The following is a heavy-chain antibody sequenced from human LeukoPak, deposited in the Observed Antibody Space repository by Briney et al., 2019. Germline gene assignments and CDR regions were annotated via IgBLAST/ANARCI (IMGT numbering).Heavy chain of an antibody. V-gene: IGHV3-21*01. D-gene: IGHD1-7*01. CDR3: ARDRGLELRAYYYYGMDV. CDR2: ISSSSSYI. Sequence: GGSLRLSCAASAFTFSSYSMNWVRQAPGKGLEWVSSISSSSSYIYYADSVKGRFTISRDNAKNSLYLQMNSLRAEDTAVYYCARDRGLELRAYYYYGMDVWGQGTTVTVSS. J-gene: IGHJ6*02. CDR1: AFTFSSYS.